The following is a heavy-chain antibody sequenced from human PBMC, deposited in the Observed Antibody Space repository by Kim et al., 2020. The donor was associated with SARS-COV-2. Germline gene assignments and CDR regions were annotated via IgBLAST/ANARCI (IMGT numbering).Heavy chain of an antibody. Sequence: TYYADSVKGRFTISRDNSKNTLYLQMNSLRAEDTAVYYCASEGFWSGCDYWGQGTLVTVSS. J-gene: IGHJ4*02. CDR3: ASEGFWSGCDY. V-gene: IGHV3-66*01. CDR2: T. D-gene: IGHD3-3*01.